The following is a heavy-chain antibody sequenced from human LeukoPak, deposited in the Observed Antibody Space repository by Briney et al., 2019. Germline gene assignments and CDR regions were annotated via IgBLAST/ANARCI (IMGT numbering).Heavy chain of an antibody. J-gene: IGHJ4*02. D-gene: IGHD2-15*01. Sequence: PGGSLRLSCAASGFTFSSYAMSWVRQAPGKGLEWVSALSGSGGSTYYADSVKGRFTISRDNSKNTLYLQMNSLRAEDTAVYYCAKVWCELLRGRPPLFDYWGQGTLVSVSS. CDR2: LSGSGGST. V-gene: IGHV3-23*01. CDR1: GFTFSSYA. CDR3: AKVWCELLRGRPPLFDY.